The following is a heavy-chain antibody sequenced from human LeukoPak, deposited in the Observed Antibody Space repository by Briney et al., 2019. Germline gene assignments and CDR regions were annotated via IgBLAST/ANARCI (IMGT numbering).Heavy chain of an antibody. CDR3: TRVAQSGPTGWFDP. D-gene: IGHD1-1*01. J-gene: IGHJ5*02. Sequence: GGSLRLSCAASGFNLASYMLSWVRQAPGKGLEWVSSISSTGSYIYYADSVKGRFTISRDNPGNVFYLQMDSLRAEDTAVYYCTRVAQSGPTGWFDPWGQGTLVTVSS. CDR2: ISSTGSYI. CDR1: GFNLASYM. V-gene: IGHV3-21*01.